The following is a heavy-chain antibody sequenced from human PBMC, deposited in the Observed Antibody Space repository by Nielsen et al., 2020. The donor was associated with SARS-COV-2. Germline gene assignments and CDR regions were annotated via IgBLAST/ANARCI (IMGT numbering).Heavy chain of an antibody. CDR3: ARDDPQRLLHVGWYDP. Sequence: SETLSLTCTVSGESINSEGYYWSWIRQNPGKGLEWIGYIDYRGSTYYNTSLRSRASISVDTSKNQFSLRLISVTAADTAVYYCARDDPQRLLHVGWYDPWAGEPWSPSPQ. CDR2: IDYRGST. J-gene: IGHJ5*02. CDR1: GESINSEGYY. D-gene: IGHD1-26*01. V-gene: IGHV4-31*03.